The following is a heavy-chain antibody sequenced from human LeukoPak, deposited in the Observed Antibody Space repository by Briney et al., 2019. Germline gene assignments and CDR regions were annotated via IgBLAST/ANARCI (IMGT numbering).Heavy chain of an antibody. Sequence: GGSLRLSCAASRFTFSSYGMHWVRQAPGKGLEWVTLISYDGSNKYYADSVKGRFTISRDNSKNTLYPQMNSLRAEDTAVYYCAKSFPLWSGYYTPDYWGQGTLVTVSS. CDR3: AKSFPLWSGYYTPDY. CDR1: RFTFSSYG. D-gene: IGHD3-3*01. CDR2: ISYDGSNK. V-gene: IGHV3-30*18. J-gene: IGHJ4*02.